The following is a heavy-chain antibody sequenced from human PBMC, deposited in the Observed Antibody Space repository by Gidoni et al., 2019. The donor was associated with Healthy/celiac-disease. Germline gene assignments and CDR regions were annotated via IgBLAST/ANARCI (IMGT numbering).Heavy chain of an antibody. CDR2: IYYSGST. CDR3: ARDRKFGY. CDR1: GGSSSSSSYY. V-gene: IGHV4-39*07. J-gene: IGHJ4*02. D-gene: IGHD3-10*01. Sequence: QLQLQQWGPGLVKPSETLSLTCTVSGGSSSSSSYYWGWIRQPPGKGLEWIGSIYYSGSTYYNPSLKRRVTISVDTSKNQFSLKLSSVTAADTAVYYCARDRKFGYWGQGTLVTVSS.